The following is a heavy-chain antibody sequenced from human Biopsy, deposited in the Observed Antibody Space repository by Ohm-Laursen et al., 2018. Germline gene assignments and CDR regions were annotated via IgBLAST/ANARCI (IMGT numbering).Heavy chain of an antibody. Sequence: SSVKVSCKASGDTFTTSAISWVRQVPGQGLDCMGRIIPILGTVDYGQNFQGRVTIRADTSTAFLELTSLRYDDTAVYYCASGDIGGIGLDVWGLGTTVTVSS. V-gene: IGHV1-69*04. J-gene: IGHJ6*02. CDR2: IIPILGTV. CDR3: ASGDIGGIGLDV. D-gene: IGHD3-10*01. CDR1: GDTFTTSA.